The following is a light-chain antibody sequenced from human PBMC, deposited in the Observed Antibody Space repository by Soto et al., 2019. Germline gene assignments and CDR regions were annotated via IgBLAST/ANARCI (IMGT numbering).Light chain of an antibody. J-gene: IGKJ5*01. CDR2: DAS. CDR3: QQRGNWPLT. V-gene: IGKV3-11*01. CDR1: QSVSSY. Sequence: EIVLTQSPATLSLSPGERATLSCRASQSVSSYLAWYQQKPGQAPRLLIYDASNRATGIPARFSGNRSGTDFTLTISSLEPEDFAVYYCQQRGNWPLTFGQGTRLEIK.